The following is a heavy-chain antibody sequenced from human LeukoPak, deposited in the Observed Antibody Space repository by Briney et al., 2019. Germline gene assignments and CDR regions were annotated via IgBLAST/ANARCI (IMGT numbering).Heavy chain of an antibody. V-gene: IGHV4-34*01. CDR2: INHSGSP. CDR3: ARRESSSSWPDAFDI. D-gene: IGHD6-13*01. Sequence: RXMGQPPXXXRXXXGEINHSGSPNYNPSLQTRVTISVDTSNNHFSLKLSSVTPADTAVYYCARRESSSSWPDAFDIWGQGTMVTVSS. J-gene: IGHJ3*02.